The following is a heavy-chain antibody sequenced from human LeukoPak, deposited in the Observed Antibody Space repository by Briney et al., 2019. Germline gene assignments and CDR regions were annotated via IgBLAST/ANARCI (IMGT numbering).Heavy chain of an antibody. V-gene: IGHV3-21*01. D-gene: IGHD3-22*01. J-gene: IGHJ4*02. CDR3: ARGSSGYYSGGFDY. Sequence: GGSLRLSCTASGFSFSSPGMNWVRQAPGKGLEWVSSINGESTFKVYADSVKGRFTISRDNAKNSLYLQMNSLRAEDTAVYYCARGSSGYYSGGFDYWGQGTLVTVSS. CDR1: GFSFSSPG. CDR2: INGESTFK.